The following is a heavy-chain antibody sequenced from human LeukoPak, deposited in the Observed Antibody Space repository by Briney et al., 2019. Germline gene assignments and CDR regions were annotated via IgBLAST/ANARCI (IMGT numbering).Heavy chain of an antibody. D-gene: IGHD2-2*01. CDR2: IIPIFGTA. CDR3: ARGPAAISYYYYYYMDV. CDR1: GGTFSSYT. V-gene: IGHV1-69*05. Sequence: SVKVSCKASGGTFSSYTISWVRQAPGQGLEWMGGIIPIFGTANYAQKFQGRVTITTDESTSTAYMELSSLRSEDTAVYYCARGPAAISYYYYYYMDVWGKGTTVTVSS. J-gene: IGHJ6*03.